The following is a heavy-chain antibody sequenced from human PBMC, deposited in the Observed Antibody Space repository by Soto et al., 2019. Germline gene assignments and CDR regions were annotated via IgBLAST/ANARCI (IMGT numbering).Heavy chain of an antibody. J-gene: IGHJ4*02. CDR2: ISYDGSNK. CDR1: GFTFSSYA. Sequence: GGSLRLSCAASGFTFSSYAMHWVRQAPGKGLEWVAVISYDGSNKYYADSVKGRFTISRDNSKNTLYLQMNSLRAEDTAVYYCARDYFRVLGGYFDYWGQGTLVTVSS. D-gene: IGHD3-10*01. CDR3: ARDYFRVLGGYFDY. V-gene: IGHV3-30-3*01.